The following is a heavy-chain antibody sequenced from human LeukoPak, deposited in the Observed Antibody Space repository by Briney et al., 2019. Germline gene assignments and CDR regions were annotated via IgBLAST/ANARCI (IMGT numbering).Heavy chain of an antibody. CDR3: ARGPPRLRSPLDY. D-gene: IGHD4-17*01. V-gene: IGHV1-2*02. CDR2: INPNSGGT. CDR1: GYTFTGYY. Sequence: GASVKVSCKASGYTFTGYYMHWVRQAPGQGLEWMGWINPNSGGTNYAQKFQGRVTMTRDTSISTAYMELSRLRSDDTAVYYCARGPPRLRSPLDYWGQGTLVTVSP. J-gene: IGHJ4*02.